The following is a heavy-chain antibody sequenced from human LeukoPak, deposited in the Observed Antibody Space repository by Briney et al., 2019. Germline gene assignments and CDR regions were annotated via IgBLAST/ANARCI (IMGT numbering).Heavy chain of an antibody. CDR2: ISSSSSYI. D-gene: IGHD3-3*01. Sequence: PGGSLRLSCAASGFTFSSYSMNWVRQAPGKGLEWVSSISSSSSYIYYADSVKGRFTISRDNAKNSLYLQMNSLRAEDTAVYYCARARREPDFWSGYLSLDYWGQGTLVTVSS. CDR1: GFTFSSYS. J-gene: IGHJ4*02. CDR3: ARARREPDFWSGYLSLDY. V-gene: IGHV3-21*01.